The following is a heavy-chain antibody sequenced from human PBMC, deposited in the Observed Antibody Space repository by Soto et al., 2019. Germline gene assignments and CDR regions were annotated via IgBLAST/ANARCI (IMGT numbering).Heavy chain of an antibody. D-gene: IGHD2-15*01. Sequence: ALRLSCAASGFTFSSYGMHWVRQAPGKGLEWVAFISYDGSDKYYGDSVKGRFTISRDNSKNTLYLQMNRLRGEDTAVYYCAKGSSTVVIRPFDYWGQGTLVTVSS. CDR2: ISYDGSDK. J-gene: IGHJ4*02. CDR1: GFTFSSYG. CDR3: AKGSSTVVIRPFDY. V-gene: IGHV3-30*18.